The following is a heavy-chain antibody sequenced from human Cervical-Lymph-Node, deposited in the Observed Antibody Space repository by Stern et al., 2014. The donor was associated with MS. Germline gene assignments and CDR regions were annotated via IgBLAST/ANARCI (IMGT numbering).Heavy chain of an antibody. J-gene: IGHJ4*02. V-gene: IGHV3-33*01. CDR1: GFTFSSYG. D-gene: IGHD6-6*01. CDR3: ARGLSSSSPFDY. CDR2: IWYDGSNK. Sequence: VQLVESGGGVVQPGRSLRLSCAASGFTFSSYGMHWVRQAPGKGLEWVAVIWYDGSNKYYADSVKGRFTISRDNSKNTLYLQMNSLRAEDTAVYYCARGLSSSSPFDYWGQGTLVTVSS.